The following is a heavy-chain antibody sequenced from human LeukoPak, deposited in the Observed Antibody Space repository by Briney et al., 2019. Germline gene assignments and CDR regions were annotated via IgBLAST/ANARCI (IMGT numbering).Heavy chain of an antibody. V-gene: IGHV3-30*02. CDR2: IRYDGSNK. Sequence: GGSLRLSCAASGFTFSSHGMHWVRQAPGKGLEWVAFIRYDGSNKYYADSVKGRFTISRDNSKNTLYLQMNSLRAEDTAVYYCAKGRIRYCSGGSCYGGGSDYWGQGTLVTVSS. D-gene: IGHD2-15*01. J-gene: IGHJ4*02. CDR3: AKGRIRYCSGGSCYGGGSDY. CDR1: GFTFSSHG.